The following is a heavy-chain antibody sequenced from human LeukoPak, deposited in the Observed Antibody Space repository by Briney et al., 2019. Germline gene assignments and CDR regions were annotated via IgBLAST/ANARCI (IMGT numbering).Heavy chain of an antibody. D-gene: IGHD3-9*01. CDR1: GFTFSSYS. V-gene: IGHV3-48*01. Sequence: GGSLRLSCAASGFTFSSYSMNWVRQAPGKGLEWVSYISSSSSTIYYADSVKGGFTISRDNAKTSLYLQMNSLRAEDTAVYYCAREPPNYDILTGGYWGQGTLVTVSS. CDR3: AREPPNYDILTGGY. CDR2: ISSSSSTI. J-gene: IGHJ4*02.